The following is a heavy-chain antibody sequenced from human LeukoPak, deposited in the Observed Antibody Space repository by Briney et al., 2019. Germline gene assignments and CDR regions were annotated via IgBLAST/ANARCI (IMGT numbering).Heavy chain of an antibody. CDR1: GGTFSSYA. CDR2: IIPIFGTA. Sequence: SVKVSCKASGGTFSSYAISRVRQAPGQGLEWMGGIIPIFGTANYAQKFQGRVTITADESTSTAYMELSSLRSEDTAVYYCARVRYYYDSSGYSFDYWGQGTLVTVSS. V-gene: IGHV1-69*13. D-gene: IGHD3-22*01. CDR3: ARVRYYYDSSGYSFDY. J-gene: IGHJ4*02.